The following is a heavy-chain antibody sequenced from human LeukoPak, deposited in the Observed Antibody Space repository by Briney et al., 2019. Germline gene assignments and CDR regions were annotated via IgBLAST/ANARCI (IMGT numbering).Heavy chain of an antibody. CDR1: NGSIGSYY. Sequence: TPSETLSLTCTVSNGSIGSYYWTWIRQPPGKGLEWIGYIFHSGSTKYNPSLKSRVTIAVDTSKNQFSLKLPSITAADTAVYYCARRRIYYHFDYWGQGALVTVSS. V-gene: IGHV4-59*08. CDR3: ARRRIYYHFDY. D-gene: IGHD3-22*01. CDR2: IFHSGST. J-gene: IGHJ4*02.